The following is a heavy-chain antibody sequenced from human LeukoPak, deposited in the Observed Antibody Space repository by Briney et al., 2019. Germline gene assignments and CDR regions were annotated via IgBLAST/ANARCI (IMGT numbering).Heavy chain of an antibody. Sequence: PSETLSLTCTVSGASISRYQWSWIRQPAGKGLEWIGRIYTSGSTNYNPSLKSRVTMSVDTSKNQFSLKLSSVTAADTAVYYCARDNPVGYGDYERYFDYWGQGTLVTVSS. D-gene: IGHD4-17*01. CDR1: GASISRYQ. V-gene: IGHV4-4*07. J-gene: IGHJ4*02. CDR3: ARDNPVGYGDYERYFDY. CDR2: IYTSGST.